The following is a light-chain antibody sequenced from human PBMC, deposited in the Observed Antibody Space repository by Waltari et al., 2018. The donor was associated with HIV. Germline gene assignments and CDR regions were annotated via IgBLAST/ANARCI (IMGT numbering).Light chain of an antibody. Sequence: QSALTQPHSASGTPGLMSRILCSGRSSNIRSVYVYWSLHFPVKFSNLLMYDSNQRPSGVPGRFSGSKSGTSASLAISGLRAEDEADYYCTTWDDSLSGYVFGTGTKVTVL. CDR1: SSNIRSVY. V-gene: IGLV1-47*01. J-gene: IGLJ1*01. CDR3: TTWDDSLSGYV. CDR2: DSN.